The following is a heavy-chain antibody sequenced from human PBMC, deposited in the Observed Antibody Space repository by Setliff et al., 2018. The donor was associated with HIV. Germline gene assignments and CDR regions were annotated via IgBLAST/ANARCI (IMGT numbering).Heavy chain of an antibody. CDR1: GFTFSSYW. CDR3: TRDFMTGSAY. Sequence: GGSLRLSCAASGFTFSSYWMSWVRQAPGKGLEWVGFIRSKAYGGTTEYAASVKGRFTISRDDSKRIAYLQVNSLRTDDTAVYYCTRDFMTGSAYWGQGTLVTVSS. D-gene: IGHD3-9*01. J-gene: IGHJ4*02. V-gene: IGHV3-49*04. CDR2: IRSKAYGGTT.